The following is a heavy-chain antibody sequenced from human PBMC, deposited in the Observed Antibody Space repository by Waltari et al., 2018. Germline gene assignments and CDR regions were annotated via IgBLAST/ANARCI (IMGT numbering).Heavy chain of an antibody. CDR1: GFTFSGSA. J-gene: IGHJ2*01. CDR3: TRDRPSSYWYFDL. CDR2: IRRKANSYAT. V-gene: IGHV3-73*01. Sequence: EVQLVESGGGLVQPGGSLKLSCAASGFTFSGSAMHWVRQASGKGLEWVGRIRRKANSYATAYAASVKGRFTISRDDSKNTAYLQMNSLKTEDTAVYYCTRDRPSSYWYFDLWGRGTLVTVSS. D-gene: IGHD1-26*01.